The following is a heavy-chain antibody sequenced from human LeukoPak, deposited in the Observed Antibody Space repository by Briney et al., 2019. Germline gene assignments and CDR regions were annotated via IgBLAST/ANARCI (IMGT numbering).Heavy chain of an antibody. CDR2: ISSSSSYI. CDR1: GFTFSSHS. D-gene: IGHD2-21*02. V-gene: IGHV3-21*01. J-gene: IGHJ4*02. CDR3: ATSAHIEVGTAPPPDY. Sequence: GGSLRLSCAASGFTFSSHSMNWVRQAPGKGLEWVSSISSSSSYIYYADSVKGRFTISRDNAKNSLYLQMNSLRAEDTAVYYCATSAHIEVGTAPPPDYWGQGTLVTVTS.